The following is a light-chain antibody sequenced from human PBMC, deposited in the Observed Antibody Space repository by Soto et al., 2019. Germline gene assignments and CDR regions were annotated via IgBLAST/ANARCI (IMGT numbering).Light chain of an antibody. Sequence: QSALTQPASVSGSPGQSITISCTGTSSDVGGYNYVSWYQHYPGKAPKLMIYEVSNRPSGVSNRFSGSKSGNTASLTISGLQADDEAYYSCSSYTDSSTVVFGGGTKVTAL. CDR1: SSDVGGYNY. CDR2: EVS. V-gene: IGLV2-14*01. J-gene: IGLJ2*01. CDR3: SSYTDSSTVV.